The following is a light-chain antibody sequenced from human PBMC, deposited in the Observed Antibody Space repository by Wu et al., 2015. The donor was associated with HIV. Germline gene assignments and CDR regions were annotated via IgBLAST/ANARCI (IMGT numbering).Light chain of an antibody. V-gene: IGKV1-27*01. Sequence: DIQMTQSPSSLSASVGDRVTITCRASQGISNFLAWYQQKPGKPSKVLIYAASTLQSGVPSRFSGSGSGTDFTLTISSLQPEDVAVYYCQQRSNWPPITFGQGTRLEIK. CDR1: QGISNF. CDR3: QQRSNWPPIT. J-gene: IGKJ5*01. CDR2: AAS.